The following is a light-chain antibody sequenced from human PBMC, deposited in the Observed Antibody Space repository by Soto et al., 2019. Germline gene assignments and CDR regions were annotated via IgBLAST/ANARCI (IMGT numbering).Light chain of an antibody. CDR3: QKYGGFPLT. V-gene: IGKV1-27*01. CDR1: QGIDNY. Sequence: DIQMTQSPSSLSASVGDRVIITCRASQGIDNYLAWYQQRPGKVPKLLIYAASTLQSGVPSRFSGSGSGTEFTLTISRLQPEDFASYYCQKYGGFPLTFGRGTRVEIK. CDR2: AAS. J-gene: IGKJ4*01.